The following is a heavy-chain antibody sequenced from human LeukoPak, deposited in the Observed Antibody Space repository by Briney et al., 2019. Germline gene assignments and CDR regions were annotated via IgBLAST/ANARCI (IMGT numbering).Heavy chain of an antibody. D-gene: IGHD1-26*01. CDR1: GFSFSSYE. J-gene: IGHJ4*02. CDR2: ISYDGGNK. Sequence: PGRSLRLSCAASGFSFSSYEMSWVRQAPGKGLEWVAVISYDGGNKYYADSVKGRFTISRDNSRNTLYLQMNSLRAEDTAMYYCAREVMSYSGSYGSDYWGQGTLVTVSS. V-gene: IGHV3-30-3*01. CDR3: AREVMSYSGSYGSDY.